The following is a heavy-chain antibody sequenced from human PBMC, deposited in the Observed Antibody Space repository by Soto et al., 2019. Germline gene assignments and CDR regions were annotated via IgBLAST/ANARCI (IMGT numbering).Heavy chain of an antibody. CDR1: GFRFSDHY. CDR3: AGDPYYYGSAF. V-gene: IGHV3-11*01. CDR2: ISSSGTTM. D-gene: IGHD3-10*01. J-gene: IGHJ4*02. Sequence: GGSLRLSCAASGFRFSDHYMTWIRQAPGKGLEWVSKISSSGTTMYYADSVKGRFTVSRDNAQNSLYLQMNGLRAEDTAVYYCAGDPYYYGSAFWGQGTPVTVSS.